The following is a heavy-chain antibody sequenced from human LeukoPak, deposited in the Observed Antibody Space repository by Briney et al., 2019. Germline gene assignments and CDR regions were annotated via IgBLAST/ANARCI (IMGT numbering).Heavy chain of an antibody. CDR1: GYTFTRYY. V-gene: IGHV1-46*01. D-gene: IGHD3-3*01. J-gene: IGHJ4*02. CDR3: ARGLEVYTT. Sequence: ASVKVSCKASGYTFTRYYMHWVRQAPGQGLEWMGIINPSGGSTSYAQKFQGRVTMTRDTSISTAYMEMNRLRSDDTAIYYCARGLEVYTTWGQGTLVTVSS. CDR2: INPSGGST.